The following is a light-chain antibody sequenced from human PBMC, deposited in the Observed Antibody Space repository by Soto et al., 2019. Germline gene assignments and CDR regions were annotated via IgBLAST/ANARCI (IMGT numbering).Light chain of an antibody. CDR3: QQYGSSLLT. CDR1: QSVSSNY. V-gene: IGKV3-20*01. Sequence: EIVLTQSPGTLSLSPGERATLSCRASQSVSSNYLAWYQQRPGQAPRLLIYGASSRETGIPDMFSGSGSGTEFTLTISRLEPEDFAVYYCQQYGSSLLTFGGGTKVDIK. J-gene: IGKJ4*01. CDR2: GAS.